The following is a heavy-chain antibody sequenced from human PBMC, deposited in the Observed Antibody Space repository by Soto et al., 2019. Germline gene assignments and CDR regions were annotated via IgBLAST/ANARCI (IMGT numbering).Heavy chain of an antibody. CDR2: ISWNSGSI. CDR3: AKDKSFGGGDYDFDY. V-gene: IGHV3-9*01. D-gene: IGHD2-21*02. Sequence: GGSLRLSCAASGFTFDDYAMHWVRQAPGKGLEWVSGISWNSGSIGYADSVKGRFTISRDNAKNSLYLQMNSLRAEDTALYYCAKDKSFGGGDYDFDYWGQGT. CDR1: GFTFDDYA. J-gene: IGHJ4*02.